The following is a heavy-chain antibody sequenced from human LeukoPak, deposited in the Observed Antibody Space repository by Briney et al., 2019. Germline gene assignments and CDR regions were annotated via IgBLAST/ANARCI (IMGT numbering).Heavy chain of an antibody. CDR1: GGSISSGGYY. J-gene: IGHJ6*02. D-gene: IGHD2-2*02. V-gene: IGHV4-61*02. CDR3: ARIGYCSSTSCYNYYYYGMDV. Sequence: SQTLSLTCTVSGGSISSGGYYWSWIRQPAGKGLEWIGRIYTSGGTNYNPSLKSRVTMSVDTSKNQFSLKLSSVTAADTAVYYCARIGYCSSTSCYNYYYYGMDVWGQGTTVTVSS. CDR2: IYTSGGT.